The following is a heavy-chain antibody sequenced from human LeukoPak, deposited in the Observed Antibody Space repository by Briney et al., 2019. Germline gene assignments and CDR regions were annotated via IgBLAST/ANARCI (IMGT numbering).Heavy chain of an antibody. J-gene: IGHJ4*02. V-gene: IGHV1-18*01. CDR3: ARDQGSSNTAIIDY. Sequence: ASVKVSCKASGYTFTSYGISWVRQAPGQGLEWMGWISAYNGNTNYAQKLQGRVTMTTDTSTSTAYMELRSLRSDDAAVYYCARDQGSSNTAIIDYWGQGTLVTVSS. D-gene: IGHD5-18*01. CDR1: GYTFTSYG. CDR2: ISAYNGNT.